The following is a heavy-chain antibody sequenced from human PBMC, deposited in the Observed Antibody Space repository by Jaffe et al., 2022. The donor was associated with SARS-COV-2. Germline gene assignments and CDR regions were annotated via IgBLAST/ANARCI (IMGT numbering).Heavy chain of an antibody. D-gene: IGHD2-15*01. Sequence: QVQLVQSGAEVKKPGASVKVSCKASGYTFTSYDINWVRQATGQGLEWMGWMNPNSGNTGYAQKFQGRVTMTRNTSISTAYMELSSLRSEDTAVYYCARVGHYCSGGSCYPLPFDYWGQGTLVTVSS. V-gene: IGHV1-8*01. CDR3: ARVGHYCSGGSCYPLPFDY. J-gene: IGHJ4*02. CDR2: MNPNSGNT. CDR1: GYTFTSYD.